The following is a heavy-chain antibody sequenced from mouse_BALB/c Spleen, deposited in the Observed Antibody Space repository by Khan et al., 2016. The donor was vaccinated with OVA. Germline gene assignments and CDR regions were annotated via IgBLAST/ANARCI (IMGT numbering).Heavy chain of an antibody. CDR2: IIPSTDYT. J-gene: IGHJ3*01. CDR1: GYTFTTYT. V-gene: IGHV1-4*01. D-gene: IGHD2-14*01. CDR3: AKEGAYYRSDGRFAY. Sequence: QVQLQQSGAELARPGASVKMSCKASGYTFTTYTIHWVKQRPGQGLEWIGYIIPSTDYTTYNQKFKDKATLTADKSSSTAYMQLSSLTSDDSAVYYCAKEGAYYRSDGRFAYWGQGTLVTVSA.